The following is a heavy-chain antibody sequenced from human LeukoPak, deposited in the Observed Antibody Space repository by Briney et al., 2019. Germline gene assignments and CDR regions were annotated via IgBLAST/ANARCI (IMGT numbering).Heavy chain of an antibody. V-gene: IGHV3-23*01. J-gene: IGHJ4*02. CDR3: AKHSGSYFRWDL. Sequence: GGSLRLSCPAFGFPFRSYAISWVGQAQGKGLECLQGISGSGEYTYYADSVKGRLIISRDNSQNAVYLQLNSLRDEDTATYYCAKHSGSYFRWDLWGQGTLVTVSS. D-gene: IGHD1-26*01. CDR2: ISGSGEYT. CDR1: GFPFRSYA.